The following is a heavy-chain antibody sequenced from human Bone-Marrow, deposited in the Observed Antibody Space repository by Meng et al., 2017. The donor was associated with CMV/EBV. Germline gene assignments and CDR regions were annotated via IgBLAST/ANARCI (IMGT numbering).Heavy chain of an antibody. D-gene: IGHD5-18*01. Sequence: SETLSLTCTASGGSVSSGSYYWSWIRQPPGKGPEWIGYIYYTGTTDYNPSLKSRVTISVDTSRNEFSLKLNSVTAADTAVYYCERYRRGYNYATDRAGDYFDCWGQGTLVTVSS. V-gene: IGHV4-61*01. CDR3: ERYRRGYNYATDRAGDYFDC. CDR2: IYYTGTT. CDR1: GGSVSSGSYY. J-gene: IGHJ4*02.